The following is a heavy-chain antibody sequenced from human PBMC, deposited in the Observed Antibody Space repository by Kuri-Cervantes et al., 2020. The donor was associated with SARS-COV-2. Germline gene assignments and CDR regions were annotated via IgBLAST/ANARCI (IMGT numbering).Heavy chain of an antibody. Sequence: SVKVSCKASGGTFSSYTISWVRQAPGQGLEWMGGITPIFGTANYAQKFQGRVTITADKSTSTAYMELSSLRSEDTAVYYCATGYLPSLTGDGPHYFDYWGQGTLVTVSS. J-gene: IGHJ4*02. V-gene: IGHV1-69*06. CDR3: ATGYLPSLTGDGPHYFDY. D-gene: IGHD7-27*01. CDR2: ITPIFGTA. CDR1: GGTFSSYT.